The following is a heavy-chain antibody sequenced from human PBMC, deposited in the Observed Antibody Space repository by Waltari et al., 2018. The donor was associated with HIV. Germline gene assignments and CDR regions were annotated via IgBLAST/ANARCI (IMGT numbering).Heavy chain of an antibody. CDR2: IRSKANSYAT. V-gene: IGHV3-73*02. Sequence: EVQLVESGGGLVQPGGSLKLSCAASGFTFSGSAMHWVRQASGKGLEWVGRIRSKANSYATAYAASVKGRFTISRDDSKNTAYLQMNSLKTEDTAVYYCTSEMARHAFDIWGQGTMVTVSS. CDR3: TSEMARHAFDI. CDR1: GFTFSGSA. J-gene: IGHJ3*02.